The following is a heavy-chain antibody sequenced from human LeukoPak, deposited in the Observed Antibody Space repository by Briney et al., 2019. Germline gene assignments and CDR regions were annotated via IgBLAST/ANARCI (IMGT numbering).Heavy chain of an antibody. D-gene: IGHD2-8*02. Sequence: PGGSLRLSCAASGFTFSTYSMNWVRQAPGKGLEWVSYISSSSSTIYYADSVKGRFTISRDNAKNSLYLQMNSLRAEDTAVYYCARALVGTSALWVPKEYYMDVWGKGTTVTVSS. V-gene: IGHV3-48*04. CDR3: ARALVGTSALWVPKEYYMDV. J-gene: IGHJ6*03. CDR1: GFTFSTYS. CDR2: ISSSSSTI.